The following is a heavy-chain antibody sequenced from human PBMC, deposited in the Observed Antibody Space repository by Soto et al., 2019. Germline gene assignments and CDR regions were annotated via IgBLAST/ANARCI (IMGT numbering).Heavy chain of an antibody. Sequence: EVQLLESGGGLVQPGGSLRLSCAASGFTFSDYAMSWVRQAPGKGLDWVSVISSSGDHTFYADSVKGRFTISRDNSKNTLYLQVNSLRAEDTAVYYCAKLLRPGLQFFDFWGQGTLVTVSS. V-gene: IGHV3-23*01. D-gene: IGHD4-4*01. CDR1: GFTFSDYA. J-gene: IGHJ4*02. CDR2: ISSSGDHT. CDR3: AKLLRPGLQFFDF.